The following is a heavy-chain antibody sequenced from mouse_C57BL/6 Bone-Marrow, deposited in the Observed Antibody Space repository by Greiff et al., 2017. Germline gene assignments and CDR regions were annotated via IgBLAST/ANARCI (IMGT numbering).Heavy chain of an antibody. CDR3: ARDGYYSHFDY. CDR1: GYSFTGYY. Sequence: EVQLQQSGPELVKPGASVKISCKASGYSFTGYYMNWVKQSPEKSLEWIVEINPSTGGTTYNQKFKAKATLTVDKSSSTAYMQLKSLTSEDSAVYYCARDGYYSHFDYWGQGTTLTVSS. CDR2: INPSTGGT. D-gene: IGHD2-3*01. V-gene: IGHV1-42*01. J-gene: IGHJ2*01.